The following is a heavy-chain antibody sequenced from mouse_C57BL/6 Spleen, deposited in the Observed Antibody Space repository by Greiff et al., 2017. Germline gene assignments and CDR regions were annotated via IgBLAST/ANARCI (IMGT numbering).Heavy chain of an antibody. D-gene: IGHD2-5*01. J-gene: IGHJ4*01. CDR1: GFNIKDYY. V-gene: IGHV14-2*01. CDR3: ARDYSNYAMDY. Sequence: VQLQQSGAELVKPGASVKLSCTASGFNIKDYYMHWVKQRTEQGLEWIGRIDPEDGETKYAPKFPGKATITADTSSNTAYLQLSSLTSEDTAVYYCARDYSNYAMDYWGQGTSVTVSS. CDR2: IDPEDGET.